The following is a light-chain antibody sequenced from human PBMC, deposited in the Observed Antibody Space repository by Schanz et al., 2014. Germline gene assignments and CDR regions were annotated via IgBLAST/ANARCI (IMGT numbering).Light chain of an antibody. J-gene: IGKJ1*01. Sequence: EIVLTQSPGTLSLSPGERATLSCRASQTVTSTYLAWYQERPGQAPRLLMFGASTRATGIPDRFSGSGSGTDFTLTISRLEPEDFALYYCQQYGSSPLTLGQGTKGEI. CDR2: GAS. CDR1: QTVTSTY. CDR3: QQYGSSPLT. V-gene: IGKV3-20*01.